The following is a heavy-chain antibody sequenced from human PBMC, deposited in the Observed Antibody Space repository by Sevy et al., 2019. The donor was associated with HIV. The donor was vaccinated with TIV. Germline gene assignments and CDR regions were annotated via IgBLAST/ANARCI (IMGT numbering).Heavy chain of an antibody. J-gene: IGHJ4*02. V-gene: IGHV3-30-3*01. D-gene: IGHD6-19*01. CDR3: AREGVQTSAWTPGKY. CDR2: ISYDGSAK. Sequence: GGSLRLSCAASGFSFNTNAMHWVHQAPGKELDWVALISYDGSAKYYADSVKGRFTVSRDDSKNTLYLQMNSLRPEDSAVYYCAREGVQTSAWTPGKYWGQGTQVTVSS. CDR1: GFSFNTNA.